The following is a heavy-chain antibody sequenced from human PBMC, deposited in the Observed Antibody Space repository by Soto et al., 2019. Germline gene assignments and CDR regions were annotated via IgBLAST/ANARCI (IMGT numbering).Heavy chain of an antibody. CDR1: GVSVISGGHY. J-gene: IGHJ4*02. V-gene: IGHV4-31*03. CDR3: ARDPAATLHRHYFDY. CDR2: IYHSGGG. Sequence: SETLSLTCSVSGVSVISGGHYWNWIRQFPGKGLEWIGYIYHSGGGYYNPSLKSRASMSVDTSKNEFSLRLASVTAADTAVYFCARDPAATLHRHYFDYWGQGALVTVSS. D-gene: IGHD2-15*01.